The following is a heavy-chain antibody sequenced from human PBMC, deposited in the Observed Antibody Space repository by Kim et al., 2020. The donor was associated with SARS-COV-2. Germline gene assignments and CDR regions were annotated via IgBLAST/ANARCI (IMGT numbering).Heavy chain of an antibody. V-gene: IGHV3-23*01. D-gene: IGHD2-21*01. CDR3: VKFRGQFLPDYYFNN. CDR2: ILGSGAKT. Sequence: GGSLRLSCAGSGYTFSDFAMSWVRRAPGKGLEWVSSILGSGAKTYYADSVKGRFTISRDNSKNTLYLQMNNLRVEDTAVYYCVKFRGQFLPDYYFNNWGQGALVTVSS. CDR1: GYTFSDFA. J-gene: IGHJ4*02.